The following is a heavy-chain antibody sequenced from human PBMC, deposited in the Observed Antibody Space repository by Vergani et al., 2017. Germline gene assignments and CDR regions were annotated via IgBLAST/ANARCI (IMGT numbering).Heavy chain of an antibody. CDR2: IEPSDSYT. V-gene: IGHV5-10-1*01. CDR1: GYSFTSYW. D-gene: IGHD5-18*01. Sequence: EVQLVQSGAEVKKPGESLKISCKGSGYSFTSYWISWVRQMPGKGLEWMGRIEPSDSYTHYSPSFQCHVTISADKSSSTAYRQCSSVKASDTTMYYCARHGRGYSYGRDYYYYYGMDVWGQGTTVTVSS. CDR3: ARHGRGYSYGRDYYYYYGMDV. J-gene: IGHJ6*02.